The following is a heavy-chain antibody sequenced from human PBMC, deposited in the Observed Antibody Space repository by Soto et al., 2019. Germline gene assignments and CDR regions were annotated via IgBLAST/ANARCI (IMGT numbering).Heavy chain of an antibody. CDR1: GFTFSNYA. Sequence: GGSLRLSCAASGFTFSNYAMSWVRQAPGKGLEWVSLIRGGGGPTNYADSVKGRFTVSRDNSNNMLFLQMSSLRADDTAVYYCVKDFRVGYDWTHDWRQATLVTVSS. J-gene: IGHJ4*02. CDR2: IRGGGGPT. D-gene: IGHD5-12*01. V-gene: IGHV3-23*01. CDR3: VKDFRVGYDWTHD.